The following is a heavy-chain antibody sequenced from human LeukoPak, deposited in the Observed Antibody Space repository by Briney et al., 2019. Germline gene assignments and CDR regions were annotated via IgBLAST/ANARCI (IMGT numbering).Heavy chain of an antibody. CDR1: GFTFSSYT. CDR2: ISSSSYI. J-gene: IGHJ4*02. CDR3: ARGVGATPAFFDY. Sequence: GGSLRLSCAASGFTFSSYTINWVRQAPGKGLEWVSSISSSSYIYYADSMRGRITVSRDNAKNSLYLQMNSLRAKDAAVYYCARGVGATPAFFDYWGQGTLVTVSS. D-gene: IGHD1-26*01. V-gene: IGHV3-21*01.